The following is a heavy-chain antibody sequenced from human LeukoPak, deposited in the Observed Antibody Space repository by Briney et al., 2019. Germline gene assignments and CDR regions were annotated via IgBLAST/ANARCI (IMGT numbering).Heavy chain of an antibody. Sequence: PGGSLRLSCAASGFTFSSYAMHWVRQAPGKGLEWVAVISYDGSNKYYADSVKGRFTISRDNSKNTLYLQMNSLGAEDTAVYYCAREEGSDWGQGTLVTVSS. V-gene: IGHV3-30*01. J-gene: IGHJ4*02. CDR1: GFTFSSYA. CDR3: AREEGSD. CDR2: ISYDGSNK.